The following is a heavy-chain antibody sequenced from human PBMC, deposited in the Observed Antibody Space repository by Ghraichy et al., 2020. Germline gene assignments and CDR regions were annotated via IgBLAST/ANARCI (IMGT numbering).Heavy chain of an antibody. CDR2: ISCSSLYI. J-gene: IGHJ3*02. CDR1: GFVFSTYS. V-gene: IGHV3-21*01. CDR3: ASSTTSYRSSVLNAFDI. Sequence: GGSLRLSCVASGFVFSTYSLYWVLHPQRKGLEWFSSISCSSLYIYYAESVQGRFTISRDNARNSLYLQMSSLRAEDTAVYYCASSTTSYRSSVLNAFDIWGQGTMVTVSS. D-gene: IGHD2-2*01.